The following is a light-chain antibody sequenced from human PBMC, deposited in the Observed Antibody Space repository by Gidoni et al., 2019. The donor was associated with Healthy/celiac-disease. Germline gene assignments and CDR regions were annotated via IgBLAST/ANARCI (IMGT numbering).Light chain of an antibody. CDR2: DAS. CDR1: QSVSSY. V-gene: IGKV3-11*01. J-gene: IGKJ2*01. Sequence: EIVLTQSPATLSLSPGERATLSCRASQSVSSYLAWYQQKPGQAPRLLIHDASNRATGIPARFSGSGSGTDFPLTISSLEPEDFAVYYCQQRSNWPPTFGQGTKLEIK. CDR3: QQRSNWPPT.